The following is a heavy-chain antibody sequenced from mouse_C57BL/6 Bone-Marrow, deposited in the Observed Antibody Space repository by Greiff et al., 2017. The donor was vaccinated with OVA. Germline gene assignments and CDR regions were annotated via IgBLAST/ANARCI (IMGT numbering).Heavy chain of an antibody. J-gene: IGHJ4*01. Sequence: EVKLVESGAELVRPGASVKLSCTASGFNIKDDYMHWVKQRPEQGLAWIGWIDPENGDTEYASKFQGKATITADTSSNTAYLQLSSLTSEDTAVYYCTTSDGYYLYAMDYWGQGTSVTVSS. V-gene: IGHV14-4*01. CDR1: GFNIKDDY. CDR3: TTSDGYYLYAMDY. D-gene: IGHD2-3*01. CDR2: IDPENGDT.